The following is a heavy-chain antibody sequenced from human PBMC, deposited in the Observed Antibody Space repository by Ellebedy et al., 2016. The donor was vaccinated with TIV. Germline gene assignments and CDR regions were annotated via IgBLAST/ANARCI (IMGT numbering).Heavy chain of an antibody. D-gene: IGHD4-23*01. CDR3: ARGNYGGNSALDF. V-gene: IGHV4-4*07. CDR2: IYTSGNT. CDR1: GDSISTYH. J-gene: IGHJ4*02. Sequence: MPSETLSLTCTVSGDSISTYHWIWIRQPAGKGLEWIGLIYTSGNTNYHPSLKSRITMSVDTSRNQFSLKLHSVTAADTAVYYCARGNYGGNSALDFWGQGTLVTVSS.